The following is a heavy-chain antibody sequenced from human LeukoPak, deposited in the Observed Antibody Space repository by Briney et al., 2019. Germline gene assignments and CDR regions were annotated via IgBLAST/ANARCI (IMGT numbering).Heavy chain of an antibody. D-gene: IGHD6-19*01. CDR2: INHSGST. CDR1: GGSFSGYY. J-gene: IGHJ4*02. V-gene: IGHV4-34*01. Sequence: SETLSLTCAVYGGSFSGYYWSWIRQPPGKGLEWIGEINHSGSTNYNPSLKSRVTISVDTSKNQFSLKLSSVTAADTAVYYYARVASAYSSGWNVDYWGQGTLVTVSS. CDR3: ARVASAYSSGWNVDY.